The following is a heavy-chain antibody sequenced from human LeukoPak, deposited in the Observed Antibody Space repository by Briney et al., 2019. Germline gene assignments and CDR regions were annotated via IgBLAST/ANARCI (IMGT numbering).Heavy chain of an antibody. J-gene: IGHJ3*01. CDR1: GFSFKKYA. D-gene: IGHD1-14*01. CDR2: ISDDGTRV. Sequence: GGSLRLSCGASGFSFKKYAMHWVRRAPGKGLEWVAVISDDGTRVHYVDSAKGRFTISRDNSKNTLYLQMSSLKPEDTAIYHCTKAGGTTWHLGPFDFWGQGTVVTVSS. V-gene: IGHV3-30*04. CDR3: TKAGGTTWHLGPFDF.